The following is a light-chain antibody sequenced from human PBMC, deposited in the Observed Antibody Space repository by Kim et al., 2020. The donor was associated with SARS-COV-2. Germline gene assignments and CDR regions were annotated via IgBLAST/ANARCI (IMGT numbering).Light chain of an antibody. Sequence: GQSVTISGTGTSSDVGSYNRVSWYQQPPGTAPKLIIYEVSNRPSGVPDRFSGSKSGNTASLTISGLQAEDEADYYCSSQTITSTWVFGGGTQLTVL. J-gene: IGLJ3*02. V-gene: IGLV2-18*02. CDR1: SSDVGSYNR. CDR3: SSQTITSTWV. CDR2: EVS.